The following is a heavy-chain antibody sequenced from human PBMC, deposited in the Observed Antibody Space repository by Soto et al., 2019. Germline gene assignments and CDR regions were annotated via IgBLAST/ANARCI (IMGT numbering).Heavy chain of an antibody. D-gene: IGHD2-21*02. CDR1: GFPFSTYA. V-gene: IGHV3-30-3*01. CDR2: ISYDGSNK. J-gene: IGHJ4*02. Sequence: QVQLVESGGGVVQPGGSRRPSCAAPGFPFSTYAMHWARQAQGKGLEGVAFISYDGSNKSYADSVKGRFTISRDNSKNTLYLQMNSLRAEDTAVYYCARDLGNCGGDCYAFDYWGQGTLVTVSS. CDR3: ARDLGNCGGDCYAFDY.